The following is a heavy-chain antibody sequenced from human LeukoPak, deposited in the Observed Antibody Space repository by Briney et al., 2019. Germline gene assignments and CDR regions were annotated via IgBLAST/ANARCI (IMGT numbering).Heavy chain of an antibody. J-gene: IGHJ4*02. CDR1: GFTVSSNY. V-gene: IGHV3-66*02. CDR2: IYSGGST. D-gene: IGHD3-22*01. Sequence: GGSLRLSCAASGFTVSSNYMSWVRQAPGKGLEWVSVIYSGGSTYYAASVKGRFTIARDNSKNTLYLQMNSLRAEDTAVYYCASWGYYDSSGYYQIDYWGQGTLVTVSS. CDR3: ASWGYYDSSGYYQIDY.